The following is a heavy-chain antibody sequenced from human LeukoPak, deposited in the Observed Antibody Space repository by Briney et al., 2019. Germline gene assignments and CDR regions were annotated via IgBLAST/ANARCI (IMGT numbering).Heavy chain of an antibody. CDR3: ARALYEFCSGGSCYSYYFDY. CDR1: GFTFSSYG. CDR2: IYSGGNS. Sequence: PGGSLRLSCAASGFTFSSYGMSWVRQAPGKGLEWVSVIYSGGNSYYADSVKGRFTISRDNSKNTLYLQMNSLRAEDTAVYYCARALYEFCSGGSCYSYYFDYWGQGILVTVSS. J-gene: IGHJ4*02. D-gene: IGHD2-15*01. V-gene: IGHV3-53*01.